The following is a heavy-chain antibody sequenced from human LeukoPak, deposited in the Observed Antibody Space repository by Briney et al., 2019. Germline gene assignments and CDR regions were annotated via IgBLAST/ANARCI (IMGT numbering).Heavy chain of an antibody. D-gene: IGHD6-19*01. Sequence: PGGSLRLSCAASGFTFSSNSMNWVRQAPGKGLEWVSSISSSSYIYYAGSVKGRFTISRDNAKNSLYLQMNSLRAEDTAVYYCARVNSGWSYYFDSWGQGTLVTVSS. CDR2: ISSSSYI. V-gene: IGHV3-21*01. CDR3: ARVNSGWSYYFDS. CDR1: GFTFSSNS. J-gene: IGHJ4*02.